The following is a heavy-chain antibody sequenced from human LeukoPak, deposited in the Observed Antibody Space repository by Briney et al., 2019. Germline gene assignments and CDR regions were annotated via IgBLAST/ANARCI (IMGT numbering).Heavy chain of an antibody. Sequence: GASVRVSCKASGYTFTHHGISWVRQAPGQGLEWMGWISCYNGDTIYAQNVQGRVTMTTDASTRTVYIEVRYLGSDDTAMYYCAGDPSNSSGYHAHFDSWGQGTLITVSS. V-gene: IGHV1-18*01. CDR3: AGDPSNSSGYHAHFDS. J-gene: IGHJ4*02. CDR2: ISCYNGDT. D-gene: IGHD3-22*01. CDR1: GYTFTHHG.